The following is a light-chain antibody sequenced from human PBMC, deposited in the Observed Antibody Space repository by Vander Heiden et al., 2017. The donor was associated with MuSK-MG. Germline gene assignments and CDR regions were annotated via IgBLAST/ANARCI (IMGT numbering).Light chain of an antibody. CDR2: EDN. CDR3: QSYDSSNHAVV. Sequence: NFMLTQHHSVSESPGKTVTISCTPSRGSIASNYVQWYQQRPGSAPTTVIYEDNQRPSGVPDRFSGSIDSSSNSASLTISGLKTEDEADYYCQSYDSSNHAVVFGGGTKLTVL. V-gene: IGLV6-57*03. CDR1: RGSIASNY. J-gene: IGLJ2*01.